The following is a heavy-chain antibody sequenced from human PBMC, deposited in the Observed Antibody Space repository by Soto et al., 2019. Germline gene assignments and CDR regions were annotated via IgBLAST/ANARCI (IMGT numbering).Heavy chain of an antibody. J-gene: IGHJ4*02. Sequence: GASVKVSCKASGYTFTGYYMHWVRQAPGQGLEWVGWINPNSGGTNYAQKFQGRVTMTRDTSISTAYMELSRLRSDDTAVYYCARFQWELLRYYFDYWGQGTLVTVSS. CDR1: GYTFTGYY. V-gene: IGHV1-2*02. CDR2: INPNSGGT. D-gene: IGHD1-26*01. CDR3: ARFQWELLRYYFDY.